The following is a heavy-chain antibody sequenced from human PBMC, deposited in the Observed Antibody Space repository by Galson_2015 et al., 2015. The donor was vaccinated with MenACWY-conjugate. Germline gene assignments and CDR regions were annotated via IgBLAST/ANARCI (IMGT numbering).Heavy chain of an antibody. CDR1: GYTFTSYA. Sequence: SVKVPCKASGYTFTSYAMHWVRQAPGQRLEWMGWINAGNGNTKYSQKFQGRVTITRDTSASTAYMELSSLRSEDTAVYYCARGYCSSTSCYSFDYWGQGTLVTVSS. V-gene: IGHV1-3*01. CDR3: ARGYCSSTSCYSFDY. CDR2: INAGNGNT. J-gene: IGHJ4*02. D-gene: IGHD2-2*01.